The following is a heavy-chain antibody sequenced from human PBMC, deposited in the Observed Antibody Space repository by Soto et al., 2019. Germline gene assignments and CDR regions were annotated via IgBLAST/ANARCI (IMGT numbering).Heavy chain of an antibody. CDR2: ISFDGANK. Sequence: QVQLVESGGGVVPPGGSLRVSCVASGFTFSSYNMHWVRQAPGEGLEWVAVISFDGANKFYADSVKGRFTISRDISRDTLYLQMSSLRDEDTAIYYCARDGYNRGGFDYGGQGTLVTVSS. D-gene: IGHD3-10*01. J-gene: IGHJ4*02. CDR1: GFTFSSYN. CDR3: ARDGYNRGGFDY. V-gene: IGHV3-30-3*01.